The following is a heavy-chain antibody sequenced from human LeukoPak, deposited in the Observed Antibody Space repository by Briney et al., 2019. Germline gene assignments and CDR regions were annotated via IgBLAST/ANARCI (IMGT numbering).Heavy chain of an antibody. CDR3: ARYYYDSSGYCFDY. CDR1: GGSISSSSYY. D-gene: IGHD3-22*01. Sequence: SETLSLTCTVSGGSISSSSYYWGWIRQPRGKGLEWIGSIYYSGSTYYNPSLKSRVTISVDTSKNQFSLKLSSVTAADTAVYYCARYYYDSSGYCFDYWGQGTLVTVSS. V-gene: IGHV4-39*01. J-gene: IGHJ4*02. CDR2: IYYSGST.